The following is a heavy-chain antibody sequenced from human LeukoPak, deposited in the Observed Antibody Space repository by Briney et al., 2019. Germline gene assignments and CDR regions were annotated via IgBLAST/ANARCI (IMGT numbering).Heavy chain of an antibody. J-gene: IGHJ6*03. V-gene: IGHV4-34*01. CDR3: ARGRAVYYYYYYYMDV. CDR2: INHSGST. CDR1: GGSFSGYY. Sequence: PSGTLSLACAVYGGSFSGYYWSWIRQPPGKGLEWIGEINHSGSTNYNPSLKSRVTISVDTSKNQFSLKLSSVTAADTAVYYCARGRAVYYYYYYYMDVWGKGTTVTVSS.